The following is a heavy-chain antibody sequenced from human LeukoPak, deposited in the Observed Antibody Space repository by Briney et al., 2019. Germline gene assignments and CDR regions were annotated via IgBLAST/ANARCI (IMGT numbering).Heavy chain of an antibody. J-gene: IGHJ4*02. CDR1: GFTVSSNY. D-gene: IGHD6-13*01. CDR3: ARGVVFIAAAGGYYFDY. V-gene: IGHV3-53*01. CDR2: IYSGGST. Sequence: GGSLRLSCAASGFTVSSNYMSWVRQAPGKGLEWVSVIYSGGSTYYADSVKGRFTISRDNSQNTLYLQMNSLRAEDTAVYYCARGVVFIAAAGGYYFDYWGQGTLVTVSS.